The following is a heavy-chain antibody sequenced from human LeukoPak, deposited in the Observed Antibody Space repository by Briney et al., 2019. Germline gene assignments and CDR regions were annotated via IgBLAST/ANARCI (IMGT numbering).Heavy chain of an antibody. D-gene: IGHD6-19*01. J-gene: IGHJ6*03. CDR1: GYSFTSYW. CDR3: ARHALAVAGDYYYYYMDV. CDR2: IYPGDSHT. Sequence: GESLKISCKGSGYSFTSYWIGWVRQMPGKGLEWMGIIYPGDSHTRYSPSFQGQVTISADKSISIAYLQWSSLKASDTAIYYCARHALAVAGDYYYYYMDVWGKGTTVTVSS. V-gene: IGHV5-51*01.